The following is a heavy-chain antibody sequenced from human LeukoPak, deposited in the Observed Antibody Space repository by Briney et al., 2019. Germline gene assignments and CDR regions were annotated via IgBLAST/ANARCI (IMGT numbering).Heavy chain of an antibody. CDR3: ARHWGYSGYDQLYFGY. Sequence: GESLRISCKGSGYSFTSYWISWVRQMPGKGLEWMGRIDPSDSYTNYSPSFQGHVTISADKSISTAYLQWSSLKASDTAMYYCARHWGYSGYDQLYFGYWGQGTLVTVSS. V-gene: IGHV5-10-1*01. CDR2: IDPSDSYT. CDR1: GYSFTSYW. D-gene: IGHD5-12*01. J-gene: IGHJ4*02.